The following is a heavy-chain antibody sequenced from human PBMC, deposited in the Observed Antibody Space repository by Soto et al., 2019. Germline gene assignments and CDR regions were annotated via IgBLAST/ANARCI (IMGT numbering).Heavy chain of an antibody. V-gene: IGHV1-69*13. J-gene: IGHJ6*02. D-gene: IGHD3-22*01. CDR2: IIPIFDTA. CDR1: GYTFTNYA. Sequence: SVKVSCKASGYTFTNYAISWVRQAPGQGLEWMGGIIPIFDTADYAQKFQGRVTITADESTNTAYMELSSLRSEDTAVYYCAGHSSGVPGYYYGMDVWGQGTTVTVSS. CDR3: AGHSSGVPGYYYGMDV.